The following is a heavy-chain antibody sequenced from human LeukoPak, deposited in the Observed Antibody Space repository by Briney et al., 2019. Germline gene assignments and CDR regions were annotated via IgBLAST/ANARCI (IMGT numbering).Heavy chain of an antibody. D-gene: IGHD2-21*02. V-gene: IGHV4-59*08. Sequence: SETLSLTCTVPGDSISSYYWSWIRQPPGKGLEWIGYMHYSGSSNYNPSLKSRVTTSVDTSKNQFSLKLRSVTAADTAVYYCARRVTSNCFDPWGQGTLVTVSS. J-gene: IGHJ5*02. CDR3: ARRVTSNCFDP. CDR2: MHYSGSS. CDR1: GDSISSYY.